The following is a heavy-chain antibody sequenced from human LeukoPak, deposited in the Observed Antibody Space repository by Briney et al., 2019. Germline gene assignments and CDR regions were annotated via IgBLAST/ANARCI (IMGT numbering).Heavy chain of an antibody. D-gene: IGHD6-13*01. CDR1: GFTFSSYW. V-gene: IGHV3-7*01. CDR2: IKQDGSEK. CDR3: ARQRAAAGTVLFDY. J-gene: IGHJ4*02. Sequence: GGSLRLSCAASGFTFSSYWMSWVRQAPGKGLEWVANIKQDGSEKYYVDSVKGRFTISRDNAKNSLYLQMNSLRAEDTAVYYCARQRAAAGTVLFDYWGQGTLVTVSS.